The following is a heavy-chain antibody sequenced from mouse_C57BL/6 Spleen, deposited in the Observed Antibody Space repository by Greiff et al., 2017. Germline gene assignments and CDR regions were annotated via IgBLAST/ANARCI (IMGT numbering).Heavy chain of an antibody. CDR3: ARDYGSSYPYYYAMDD. D-gene: IGHD1-1*01. CDR1: GYTFTSYW. V-gene: IGHV14-3*01. CDR2: FDPANGNP. J-gene: IGHJ4*01. Sequence: EVQLQQPGAELVMPGASVKLSCKASGYTFTSYWMHWVKQRPEQGLEWIGRFDPANGNPKSAPKFQGKATITAATSSNTAYLQLSSLTSEDTAIYYCARDYGSSYPYYYAMDDWGQGTSVTVSA.